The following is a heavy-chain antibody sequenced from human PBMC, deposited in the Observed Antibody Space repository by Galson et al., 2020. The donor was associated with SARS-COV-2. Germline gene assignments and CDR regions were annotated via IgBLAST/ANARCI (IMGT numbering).Heavy chain of an antibody. CDR1: GFTFSTYC. J-gene: IGHJ6*03. D-gene: IGHD3-10*01. CDR3: ARESAVQGGYYMDV. CDR2: IHSDGSTT. V-gene: IGHV3-74*01. Sequence: GGSLRLSCAASGFTFSTYCMHWVRQAPGKGLVWVSRIHSDGSTTTYADSVHCRFTISRDNAKNTLYLQMSSLRDEDAAVYYCARESAVQGGYYMDVWGKGTTVPVSS.